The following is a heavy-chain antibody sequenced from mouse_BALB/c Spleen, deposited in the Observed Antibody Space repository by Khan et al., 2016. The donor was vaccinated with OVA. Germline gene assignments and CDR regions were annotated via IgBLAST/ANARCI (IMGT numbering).Heavy chain of an antibody. CDR3: TSCPFHYDVYGFAY. J-gene: IGHJ3*01. V-gene: IGHV1-15*01. CDR2: LHPGSGGT. CDR1: GYTFTDYE. Sequence: VQLQESGAELVRPGASVKLSCKASGYTFTDYEIHWVKQTPVHGLEWIGALHPGSGGTAYNQKFKGKATLTADKSSSTAYMELSSLTSEDSAVYDCTSCPFHYDVYGFAYWGQGTLVTVSA. D-gene: IGHD1-2*01.